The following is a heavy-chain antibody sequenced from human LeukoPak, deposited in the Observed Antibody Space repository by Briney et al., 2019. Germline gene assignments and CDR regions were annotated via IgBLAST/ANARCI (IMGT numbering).Heavy chain of an antibody. CDR2: INHSGST. CDR3: ARRRLITGTTGNWFDP. D-gene: IGHD1-7*01. V-gene: IGHV4-34*01. CDR1: GGSFSGYY. J-gene: IGHJ5*02. Sequence: SETLSLTCAVYGGSFSGYYWSWIRQPPGKGLEWIGEINHSGSTNYNPSLKSRVTISVDTSKNQFSLKLSSVTAADTAVYYCARRRLITGTTGNWFDPWGQGTLVTVSS.